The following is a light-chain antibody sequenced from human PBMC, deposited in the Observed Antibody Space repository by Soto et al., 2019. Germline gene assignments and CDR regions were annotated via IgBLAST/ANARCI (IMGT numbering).Light chain of an antibody. CDR1: SGHSTYI. Sequence: QSVLTQSSSASASLGSSVKVTCTLSSGHSTYIIAWHQQQPGKAPRYLMKLEGSGSYNKGSGVPDRFSGSRYGVDRYLTFSNLQFEDEADYYCETWDRNTPWVFGGGTKLTVL. CDR3: ETWDRNTPWV. CDR2: LEGSGSY. V-gene: IGLV4-60*02. J-gene: IGLJ3*02.